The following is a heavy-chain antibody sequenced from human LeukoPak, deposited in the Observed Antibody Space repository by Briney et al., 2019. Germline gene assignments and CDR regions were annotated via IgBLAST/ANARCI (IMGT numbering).Heavy chain of an antibody. CDR1: GFTFSSYW. V-gene: IGHV3-74*01. J-gene: IGHJ4*02. Sequence: GGSLRLSCAASGFTFSSYWMHWVRQAPGKGLVWVSRVSSDGRNTIYADSVKGRFTISRDNSKNTLYLQMSSLRAEDTAVYYCAKEFNRGLPDYWGQGTLVTVPS. CDR2: VSSDGRNT. D-gene: IGHD2-21*01. CDR3: AKEFNRGLPDY.